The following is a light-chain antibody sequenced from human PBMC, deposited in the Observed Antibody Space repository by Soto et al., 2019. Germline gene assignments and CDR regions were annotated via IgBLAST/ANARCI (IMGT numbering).Light chain of an antibody. CDR3: QQYGGSTGT. J-gene: IGKJ1*01. CDR1: ESVASNY. V-gene: IGKV3-20*01. Sequence: EIVLTQSPGTLSLSPGERATLSCRASESVASNYLAWYQHKPGQAPRLLFFGASNRATAIPDRFSGSGSGTDFTLTISRLEPEDFAVYYCQQYGGSTGTFGQGTKVEIK. CDR2: GAS.